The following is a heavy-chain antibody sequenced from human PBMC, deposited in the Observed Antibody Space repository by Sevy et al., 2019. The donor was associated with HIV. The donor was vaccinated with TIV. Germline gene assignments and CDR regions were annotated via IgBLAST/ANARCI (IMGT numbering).Heavy chain of an antibody. CDR1: GYTFTSYG. V-gene: IGHV1-18*01. Sequence: ASVKVSCKASGYTFTSYGISWVRQAPGQGLEWMGWISAYNGNTNYAQKLQGRVTMTTDTSTSTAYMELRSLRSDDTAVYYCAGREDGYNGLGYYFDYWGQGTLVTVSS. D-gene: IGHD5-12*01. J-gene: IGHJ4*02. CDR3: AGREDGYNGLGYYFDY. CDR2: ISAYNGNT.